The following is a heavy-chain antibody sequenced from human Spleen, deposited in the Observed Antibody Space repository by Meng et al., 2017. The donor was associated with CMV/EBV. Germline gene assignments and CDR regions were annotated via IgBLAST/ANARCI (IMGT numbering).Heavy chain of an antibody. D-gene: IGHD3-3*01. J-gene: IGHJ4*02. CDR1: GYSFTSYW. CDR3: ARRRDFWGLFDY. CDR2: IYPGDPDP. Sequence: KVSCKGSGYSFTSYWIAWVRQMPGKGLEWMGIIYPGDPDPRYSPSFQGQVTISADKSISTAYLQWSSLKASDTAMYYCARRRDFWGLFDYWGQGTLVTVSS. V-gene: IGHV5-51*01.